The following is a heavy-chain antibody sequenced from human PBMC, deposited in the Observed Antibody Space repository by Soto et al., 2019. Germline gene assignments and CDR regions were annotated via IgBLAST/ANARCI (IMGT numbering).Heavy chain of an antibody. CDR2: IYHSGST. V-gene: IGHV4-38-2*01. CDR1: GYSISSGYY. J-gene: IGHJ4*02. Sequence: SETLSLTCVVSGYSISSGYYWDWIRQPPGKGLEWIGSIYHSGSTYYTPSLRSRVTILIDTSKNQFSLTLTSVTAADTAVYFCARHLKWLGGDSWGQGTLVTVSS. CDR3: ARHLKWLGGDS. D-gene: IGHD6-19*01.